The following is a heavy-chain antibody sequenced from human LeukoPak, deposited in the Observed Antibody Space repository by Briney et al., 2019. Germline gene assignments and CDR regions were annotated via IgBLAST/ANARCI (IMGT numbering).Heavy chain of an antibody. J-gene: IGHJ5*02. Sequence: SETLSLTCAVSGVSISSYYWSWIRQPADKGLEWIGRIYTSGSTNYNPSLKNRVTMSVDTSKNQFSLKLSSVTAADTAVYYCAKLAAAGLYNWCDPWGQGILVTVSS. V-gene: IGHV4-4*07. CDR1: GVSISSYY. CDR3: AKLAAAGLYNWCDP. D-gene: IGHD6-13*01. CDR2: IYTSGST.